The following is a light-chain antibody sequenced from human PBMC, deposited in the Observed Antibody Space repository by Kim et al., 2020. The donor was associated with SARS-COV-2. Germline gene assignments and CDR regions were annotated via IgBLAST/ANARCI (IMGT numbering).Light chain of an antibody. Sequence: SPGERATLSCRASQSVSSHLAWYQQKPGQDPRLHIYGASTRATGITARFSGSGSGTEFTLTNSSLQSEDFAVYYCQQYNNWPPWTFGQGTKVDIK. CDR3: QQYNNWPPWT. CDR2: GAS. V-gene: IGKV3-15*01. CDR1: QSVSSH. J-gene: IGKJ1*01.